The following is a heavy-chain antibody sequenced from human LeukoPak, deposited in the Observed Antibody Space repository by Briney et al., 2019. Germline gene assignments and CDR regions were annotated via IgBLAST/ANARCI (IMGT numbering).Heavy chain of an antibody. J-gene: IGHJ4*02. CDR1: GFTFNGSA. D-gene: IGHD4-17*01. Sequence: PGGSLRLSCATSGFTFNGSALHWVRQASGQGLEWVGRIRSKAHRYATAYAASVKGRFTVSRDDSKNMAYLQMNSLKTEDTAIYYCTRRHYGDYVDDNWGQGTLVTVSS. CDR3: TRRHYGDYVDDN. CDR2: IRSKAHRYAT. V-gene: IGHV3-73*01.